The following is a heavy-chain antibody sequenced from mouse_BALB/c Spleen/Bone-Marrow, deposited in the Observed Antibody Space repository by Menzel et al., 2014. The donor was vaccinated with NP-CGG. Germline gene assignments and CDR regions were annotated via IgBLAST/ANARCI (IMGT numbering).Heavy chain of an antibody. CDR2: INSNGGNT. Sequence: EVMLVESGGGLVQPGGSLKLSCAASGFTFSSYGMSWVRQTPDKRLELVATINSNGGNTYYPDSVKGRFTISRDNAKNTLYLQMSSLKSEDTAMYYCARDYDYDYWGQGTTLTVSS. CDR3: ARDYDYDY. V-gene: IGHV5-6-3*01. J-gene: IGHJ2*01. D-gene: IGHD2-4*01. CDR1: GFTFSSYG.